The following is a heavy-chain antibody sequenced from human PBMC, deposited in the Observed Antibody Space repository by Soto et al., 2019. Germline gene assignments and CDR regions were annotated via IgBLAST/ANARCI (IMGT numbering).Heavy chain of an antibody. CDR2: MYHGGRT. Sequence: PSETLSLTCTVSGDSVTNYFWSWMRQPPGTGLEWIGHMYHGGRTNYSPSLKRRVTMSLDSSRNQFSLNLSSVTAADTAVYFCARDPGYCTNGVCPIFDFWGQGLLVTVSS. V-gene: IGHV4-59*02. CDR3: ARDPGYCTNGVCPIFDF. CDR1: GDSVTNYF. J-gene: IGHJ4*02. D-gene: IGHD2-8*01.